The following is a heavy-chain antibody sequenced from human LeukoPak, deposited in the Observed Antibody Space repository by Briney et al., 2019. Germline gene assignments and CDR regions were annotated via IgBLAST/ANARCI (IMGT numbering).Heavy chain of an antibody. Sequence: PSETLSLTCSVSNGSITSSDYYWGWIRQPPGKGLEWIGNVYHSGSTYYNPSLKTRVTISVDTSKNNFSLKLSSVAAADTAVYYCARGGCSSTSCSIYYYYYMDVWGKGTTVTVSS. J-gene: IGHJ6*03. CDR2: VYHSGST. CDR1: NGSITSSDYY. CDR3: ARGGCSSTSCSIYYYYYMDV. D-gene: IGHD2-2*01. V-gene: IGHV4-39*02.